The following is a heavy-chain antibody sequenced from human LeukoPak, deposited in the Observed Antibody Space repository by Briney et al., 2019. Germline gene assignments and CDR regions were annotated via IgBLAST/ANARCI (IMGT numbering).Heavy chain of an antibody. Sequence: GASVKVSCKASGGTCSRYTLSWVRQSTGQWLELMGGTTPLFGTANYAQTLQGRVTITADESTSTAYMALSSLRSEDTAVYYCARDSSEFRSLILHWGQGTLVTVSS. J-gene: IGHJ1*01. D-gene: IGHD1-14*01. CDR1: GGTCSRYT. CDR2: TTPLFGTA. CDR3: ARDSSEFRSLILH. V-gene: IGHV1-69*13.